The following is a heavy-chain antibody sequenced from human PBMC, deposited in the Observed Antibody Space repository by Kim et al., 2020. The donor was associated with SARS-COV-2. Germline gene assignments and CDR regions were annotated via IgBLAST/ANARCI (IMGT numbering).Heavy chain of an antibody. Sequence: GGSLRLSCAASGFTLSSLAMNWVRQAPGKGLEWVSGISGSGGSTYYADAVNGRFTFSSDNSKNTLYLLMNSRRAEDTAAYYCGKEFYCDNRGAGAFCFWG. CDR2: ISGSGGST. CDR1: GFTLSSLA. D-gene: IGHD4-17*01. V-gene: IGHV3-23*01. J-gene: IGHJ2*01. CDR3: GKEFYCDNRGAGAFCF.